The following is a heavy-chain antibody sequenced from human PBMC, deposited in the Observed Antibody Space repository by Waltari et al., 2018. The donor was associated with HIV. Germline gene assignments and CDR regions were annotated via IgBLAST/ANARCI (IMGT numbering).Heavy chain of an antibody. CDR2: IVVGSGNT. CDR1: GFTFTSSA. Sequence: QMQLVQSGPEVQKPGTSVKVSCKASGFTFTSSAMQWLRQARGQRLEWIGWIVVGSGNTNYAQKFQERVTITRDMSTSTAYMELSSLRSEDTAVYYCAADTSDWNVPLYYFDYWGQGTLVTVSS. J-gene: IGHJ4*02. V-gene: IGHV1-58*02. CDR3: AADTSDWNVPLYYFDY. D-gene: IGHD1-1*01.